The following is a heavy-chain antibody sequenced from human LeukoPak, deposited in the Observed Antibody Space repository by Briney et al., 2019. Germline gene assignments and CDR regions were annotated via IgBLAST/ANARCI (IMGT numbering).Heavy chain of an antibody. D-gene: IGHD3-22*01. Sequence: GGSLRLSCAASGFTFSSYWMHWVRQAPGKGLVWVSRINSDGSSTSYADSVKGPFTISRDNAKNTLYLQMNSLRAEDTAVYYCARDRSLYYYDSSGYYYYYYYYMDVWGKGTTVTVSS. J-gene: IGHJ6*03. CDR1: GFTFSSYW. CDR3: ARDRSLYYYDSSGYYYYYYYYMDV. V-gene: IGHV3-74*01. CDR2: INSDGSST.